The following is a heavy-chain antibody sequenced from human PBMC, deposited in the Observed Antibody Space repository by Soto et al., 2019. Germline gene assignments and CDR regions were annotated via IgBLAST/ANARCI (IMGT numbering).Heavy chain of an antibody. V-gene: IGHV3-30*18. J-gene: IGHJ4*02. Sequence: SFAASGFTFSSYGMHWVRQAPGKGLEWVAVISYDGSNKYYADSVKGRFTISRDNSKNTLYLQMNSLRAEDTAVYYCAKLEWELPLRYFDYWGQGTLVTV. D-gene: IGHD1-26*01. CDR2: ISYDGSNK. CDR1: GFTFSSYG. CDR3: AKLEWELPLRYFDY.